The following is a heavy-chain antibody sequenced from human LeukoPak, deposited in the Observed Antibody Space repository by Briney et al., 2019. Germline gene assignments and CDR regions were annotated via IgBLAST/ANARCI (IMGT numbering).Heavy chain of an antibody. J-gene: IGHJ3*01. D-gene: IGHD3/OR15-3a*01. Sequence: AASVKVSCKSSGGPFDNYAINWVRQAPGQGLEWMGRIIPSLNRANYAQIRVTITADKSTATAYMELSGLRYEDTAVYYCARRTDRVDDAFDVWGRGTMVTVSS. CDR1: GGPFDNYA. CDR3: ARRTDRVDDAFDV. V-gene: IGHV1-69*04. CDR2: IIPSLNRA.